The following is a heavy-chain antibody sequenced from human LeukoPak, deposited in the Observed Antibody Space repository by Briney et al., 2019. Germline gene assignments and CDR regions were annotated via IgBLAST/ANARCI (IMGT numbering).Heavy chain of an antibody. D-gene: IGHD1-26*01. V-gene: IGHV4-39*01. CDR1: GGSISGGNYY. CDR3: ARTYTGSDFDP. J-gene: IGHJ5*02. Sequence: PSETLSLTCTVSGGSISGGNYYWGWIRQSPGKGPEWIGNIYHSGSTYYNPSLKSRVTISVDTPKNQFSLKLRSVAAADTALYYCARTYTGSDFDPRGQGTLVTVSS. CDR2: IYHSGST.